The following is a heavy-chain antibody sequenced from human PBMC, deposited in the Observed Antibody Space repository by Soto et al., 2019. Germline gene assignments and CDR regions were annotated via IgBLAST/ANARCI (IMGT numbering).Heavy chain of an antibody. CDR2: ITGSGGST. CDR3: AKAGGDCSGGSCYSGQGDN. V-gene: IGHV3-23*01. J-gene: IGHJ4*02. D-gene: IGHD2-15*01. Sequence: EVQLLVSGGGLVQPGGSLRLSCAASGFTFSSYVMTWVRQAPGKGLEWVSGITGSGGSTYYADSVKGRFTISRDNSKTTLYLQMNSLRDEDTAIYYCAKAGGDCSGGSCYSGQGDNWGQGTLVTVSS. CDR1: GFTFSSYV.